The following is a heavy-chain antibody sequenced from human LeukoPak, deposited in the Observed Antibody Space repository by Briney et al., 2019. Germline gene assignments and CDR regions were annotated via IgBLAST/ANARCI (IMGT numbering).Heavy chain of an antibody. CDR2: ISGSGGST. D-gene: IGHD2-21*02. J-gene: IGHJ4*02. CDR1: GFTFSNYA. V-gene: IGHV3-23*01. Sequence: GGSLRLSCAASGFTFSNYAMSWVRQAPGKGLEWISGISGSGGSTYYADSVKGRFTISRDNSKDTVYLQMNSLRAEDTAVYYCAKGGVVTAIPPDSWGQGTLVTVSS. CDR3: AKGGVVTAIPPDS.